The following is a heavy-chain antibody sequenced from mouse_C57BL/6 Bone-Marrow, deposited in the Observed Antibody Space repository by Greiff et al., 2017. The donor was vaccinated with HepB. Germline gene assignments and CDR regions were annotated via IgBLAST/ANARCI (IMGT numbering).Heavy chain of an antibody. CDR3: TRPYYYGSSPFAY. V-gene: IGHV1-15*01. D-gene: IGHD1-1*01. CDR2: IDPETGGT. CDR1: GYTFTVYE. J-gene: IGHJ3*01. Sequence: QVQLQQSGAELVRPGASVTLSCKASGYTFTVYEMHWVKQTPVHGLEWIVAIDPETGGTAYNQKFKGKAILTADKSSSTAYMELRSLTSEDSAVYYCTRPYYYGSSPFAYWGQGTLVTVSA.